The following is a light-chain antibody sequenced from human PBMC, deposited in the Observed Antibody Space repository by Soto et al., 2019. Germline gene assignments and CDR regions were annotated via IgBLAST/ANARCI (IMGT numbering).Light chain of an antibody. J-gene: IGKJ3*01. CDR3: QQLHTYPFT. Sequence: DIQLTQSPSFLSASVGDRVTITCRASQGIATYLAWYHQKPGKAPKLLIYAASTLQSGVPSRFSGSGSGTEFTLAISSLQPEDFAVYYCQQLHTYPFTFGPGTKVDIE. CDR1: QGIATY. V-gene: IGKV1-9*01. CDR2: AAS.